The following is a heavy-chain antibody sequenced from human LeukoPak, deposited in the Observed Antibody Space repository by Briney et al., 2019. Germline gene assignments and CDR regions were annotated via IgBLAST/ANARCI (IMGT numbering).Heavy chain of an antibody. CDR1: GGSISSSSYY. CDR3: ARVEEGYGSGRRENYYYYYMDV. Sequence: SETLSLTCIVSGGSISSSSYYWGWIRQPPGKGLEWIGSFYSSVTTYYNPSLKSRVTISIDTSKNQFSLKLSSVTAADTAVYYCARVEEGYGSGRRENYYYYYMDVWGKGTTVTISS. D-gene: IGHD3-10*01. CDR2: FYSSVTT. J-gene: IGHJ6*03. V-gene: IGHV4-39*01.